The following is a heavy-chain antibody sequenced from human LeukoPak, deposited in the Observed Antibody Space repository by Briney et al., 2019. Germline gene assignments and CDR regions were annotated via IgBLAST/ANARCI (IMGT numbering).Heavy chain of an antibody. J-gene: IGHJ3*02. V-gene: IGHV3-9*01. CDR1: GFTFDDYA. CDR2: ITWNSGKI. CDR3: AKDIESFPSDWNAFDI. D-gene: IGHD3/OR15-3a*01. Sequence: PGRSLRLSCAASGFTFDDYAMHWVRQAPGKGLEWVSGITWNSGKIAYADSVKGRFTISRVNAKNSLYLQMNSLRAEDTALYYCAKDIESFPSDWNAFDIWGQGTMVTVSS.